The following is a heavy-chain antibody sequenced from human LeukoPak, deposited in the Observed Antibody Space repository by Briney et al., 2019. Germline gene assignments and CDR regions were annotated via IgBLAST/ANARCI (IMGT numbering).Heavy chain of an antibody. D-gene: IGHD6-19*01. CDR2: ISSSSSYT. CDR3: ASGWSTYYFDY. V-gene: IGHV3-11*06. Sequence: PGGSLRLSCAASGFTFSDYYMSWIRQAPGKGLEWVSYISSSSSYTNYADSVKGRFTISRDNAKSSLYLQMNSLRAEDTAVYHCASGWSTYYFDYWGQGALVTVSS. CDR1: GFTFSDYY. J-gene: IGHJ4*02.